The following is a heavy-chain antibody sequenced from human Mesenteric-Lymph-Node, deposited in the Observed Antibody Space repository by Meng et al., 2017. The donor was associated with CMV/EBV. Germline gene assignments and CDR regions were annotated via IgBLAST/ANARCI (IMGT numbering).Heavy chain of an antibody. V-gene: IGHV3-66*02. D-gene: IGHD3-3*01. J-gene: IGHJ3*02. Sequence: GESLKISCAASGFTVSADYMSWVRQAPGKGLEWVSVIYSGGSTYYADSVKGRFTVSRDNSKNTVYLQMNSLRGEDTAVYYCARDEVDFWSGWADSANTDDAFDIWGQGTMVTVSS. CDR1: GFTVSADY. CDR2: IYSGGST. CDR3: ARDEVDFWSGWADSANTDDAFDI.